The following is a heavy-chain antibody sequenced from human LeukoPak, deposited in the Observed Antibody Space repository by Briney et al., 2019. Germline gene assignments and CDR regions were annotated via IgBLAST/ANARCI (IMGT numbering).Heavy chain of an antibody. D-gene: IGHD1-20*01. Sequence: PSETLSLTCTVSGGSISSGSYYWSWIRQPAGKGLEWIGRIYTSGSTNYNPSLKSRVTMSVDTSKNQFSLKLSSVTAADTAVYYCARLTGTIRKARFDPWGQGTLVTVSS. J-gene: IGHJ5*02. CDR2: IYTSGST. CDR1: GGSISSGSYY. CDR3: ARLTGTIRKARFDP. V-gene: IGHV4-61*02.